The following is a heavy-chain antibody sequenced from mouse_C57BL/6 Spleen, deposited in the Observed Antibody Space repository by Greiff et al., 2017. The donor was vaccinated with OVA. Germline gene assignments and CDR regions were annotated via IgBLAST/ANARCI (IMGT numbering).Heavy chain of an antibody. V-gene: IGHV2-6*01. J-gene: IGHJ3*01. D-gene: IGHD3-2*02. CDR1: GFSLTSYG. CDR2: IWGVGST. CDR3: AAGGSGREFAY. Sequence: VNVVESGPGLVAPSQSLSITCTVSGFSLTSYGVDWVRQSPGKGLEWLGVIWGVGSTNYNSALKSRLSISKDNSKSQVFLKMNSLQTDDTAMYYCAAGGSGREFAYWGQGTLVTVSA.